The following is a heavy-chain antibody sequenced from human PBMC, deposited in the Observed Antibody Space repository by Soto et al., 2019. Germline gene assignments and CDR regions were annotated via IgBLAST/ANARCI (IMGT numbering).Heavy chain of an antibody. D-gene: IGHD5-18*01. CDR3: ASLRGVYSDGFHFDY. CDR1: GLTFSTSW. Sequence: EVQLVESGGGLVQPGGSLRLSCAASGLTFSTSWMSWVRQAPGKGLEWVANIKQDGSEKYYLVSLKGRFTISRDNAKNSRYLEMNSLRGEDTALYYYASLRGVYSDGFHFDYWGQGTLVTVSS. CDR2: IKQDGSEK. V-gene: IGHV3-7*02. J-gene: IGHJ4*02.